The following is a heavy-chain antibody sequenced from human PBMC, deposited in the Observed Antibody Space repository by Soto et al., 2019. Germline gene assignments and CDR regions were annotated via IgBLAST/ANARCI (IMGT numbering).Heavy chain of an antibody. V-gene: IGHV1-18*01. CDR1: GYTFSRYG. Sequence: QVQLVQSGVEVEKPGASVKVSCKASGYTFSRYGVSWVRQAPGQGLEWMGWISAYNGNTNYAQKFQGRVTMTTDTSTSTAYMELRSLRSDDTAVYYCARDVPTVTTGGPDYWGQGTLVTVSS. D-gene: IGHD4-17*01. J-gene: IGHJ4*02. CDR2: ISAYNGNT. CDR3: ARDVPTVTTGGPDY.